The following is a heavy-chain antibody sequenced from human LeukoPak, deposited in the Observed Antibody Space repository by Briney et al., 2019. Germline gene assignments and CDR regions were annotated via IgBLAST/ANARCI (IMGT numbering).Heavy chain of an antibody. CDR1: GYTFTSYG. D-gene: IGHD6-19*01. CDR2: ISAYNGNT. J-gene: IGHJ4*02. Sequence: ASMKVSCKASGYTFTSYGISWVRQAPGQGLEWMGWISAYNGNTNYAQKLQGRVTMTTDTSTSTAYMELRSLRSDDTAVYYCARDLSVAGPFDYWGQGTLVTVSS. CDR3: ARDLSVAGPFDY. V-gene: IGHV1-18*01.